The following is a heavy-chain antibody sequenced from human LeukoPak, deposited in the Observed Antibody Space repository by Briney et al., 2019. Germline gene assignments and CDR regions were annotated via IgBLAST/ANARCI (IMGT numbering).Heavy chain of an antibody. Sequence: GASVKVSCKASGCTFSSYAISWVRQAPGQGLEWMGGIIPIFGTANYAQKFQGRVTITTDESTSTAYMELSSLRSEDTAVYYCARARGYSYGYEGYFDYWGQGTLVTVSS. J-gene: IGHJ4*02. CDR3: ARARGYSYGYEGYFDY. V-gene: IGHV1-69*05. CDR2: IIPIFGTA. CDR1: GCTFSSYA. D-gene: IGHD5-18*01.